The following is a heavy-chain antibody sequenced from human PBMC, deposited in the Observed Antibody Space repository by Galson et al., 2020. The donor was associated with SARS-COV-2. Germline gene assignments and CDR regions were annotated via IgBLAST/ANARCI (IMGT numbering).Heavy chain of an antibody. V-gene: IGHV3-30*09. D-gene: IGHD2-2*01. CDR2: ISFDGLNK. CDR3: ARDRTSGGDAFDM. J-gene: IGHJ3*02. Sequence: GGSLRLSCEVSGFIFNEHTFHWVRQVPNKGLEWVAVISFDGLNKKYADSVKGRFAISRDNSKSTLFLQMNRLRSEDTAIYYCARDRTSGGDAFDMWGQGTMLTVSS. CDR1: GFIFNEHT.